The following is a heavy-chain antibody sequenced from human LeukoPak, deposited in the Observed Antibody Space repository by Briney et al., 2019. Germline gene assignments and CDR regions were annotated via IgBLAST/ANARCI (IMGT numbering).Heavy chain of an antibody. CDR3: AREAGLIVVVVAATENFDY. D-gene: IGHD2-15*01. CDR2: INPNSGGT. J-gene: IGHJ4*02. V-gene: IGHV1-2*02. CDR1: GYTFTGYY. Sequence: ASVKVSCKASGYTFTGYYMHWVRQAPGQGPEWMGWINPNSGGTNYAQKFQGRVTMTRDTSISTAYMELSRLRSDDTAVYYCAREAGLIVVVVAATENFDYWGQGTLVTVSS.